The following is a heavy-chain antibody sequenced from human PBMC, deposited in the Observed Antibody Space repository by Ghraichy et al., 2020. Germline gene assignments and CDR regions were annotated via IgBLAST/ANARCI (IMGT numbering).Heavy chain of an antibody. D-gene: IGHD6-6*01. CDR1: GGSISSNY. J-gene: IGHJ4*02. CDR3: ERRLGGSSEIDY. V-gene: IGHV4-39*01. CDR2: IYYSGST. Sequence: SQTLSLTCTVSGGSISSNYWGWIRQPPGKGLEWIGNIYYSGSTYYNPSLKSRVTMSVDASKTQFSLKLSSVTAADTAVYYCERRLGGSSEIDYWGQRTLVTVSS.